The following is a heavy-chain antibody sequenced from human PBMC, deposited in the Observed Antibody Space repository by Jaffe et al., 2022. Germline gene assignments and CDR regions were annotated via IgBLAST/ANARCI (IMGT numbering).Heavy chain of an antibody. CDR3: ARDPAFLATMVQGVILPDY. CDR1: GFTFSSYW. J-gene: IGHJ4*02. CDR2: IKQDGSEK. Sequence: EVQLVESGGGLVQPGGSLRLSCAASGFTFSSYWMNWVRQAPGKGLEWVANIKQDGSEKYYVDSVKGRFTISRDNAKKSLYLQMNSLRAEDTAVYYCARDPAFLATMVQGVILPDYWGQGTLVTVSS. D-gene: IGHD3-10*01. V-gene: IGHV3-7*01.